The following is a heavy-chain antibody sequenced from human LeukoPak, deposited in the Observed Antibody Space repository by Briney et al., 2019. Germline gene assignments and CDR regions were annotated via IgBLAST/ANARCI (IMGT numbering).Heavy chain of an antibody. J-gene: IGHJ6*04. CDR3: ARDNVVVVPAAMVGYYYYGMDV. CDR2: ISAYNGNT. V-gene: IGHV1-18*01. Sequence: ASVKVSCKASGYTLTTYGISWVRQAPGQGLEWMGWISAYNGNTNYAQKLQGRVTMTTDTSTSTAYMELRSLRSDDTAVYYCARDNVVVVPAAMVGYYYYGMDVWGKGTTVTVSS. D-gene: IGHD2-2*01. CDR1: GYTLTTYG.